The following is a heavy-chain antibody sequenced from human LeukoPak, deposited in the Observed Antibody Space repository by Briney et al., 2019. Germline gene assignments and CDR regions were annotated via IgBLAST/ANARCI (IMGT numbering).Heavy chain of an antibody. D-gene: IGHD1-26*01. V-gene: IGHV1-46*01. J-gene: IGHJ5*02. CDR1: GYAFTRHY. CDR2: INPSGSST. Sequence: GASVKVSCKASGYAFTRHYMHWVRHAPGQGLEWMGLINPSGSSTIYAQKFQGRVTMTRDMSTSTNYMELRSLRSEDTAVYYCARDNSVGDYAWWFDPWGQGTLVTVSS. CDR3: ARDNSVGDYAWWFDP.